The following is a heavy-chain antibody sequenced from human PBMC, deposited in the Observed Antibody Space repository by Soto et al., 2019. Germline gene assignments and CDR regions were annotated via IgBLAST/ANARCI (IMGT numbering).Heavy chain of an antibody. V-gene: IGHV1-18*01. CDR3: ARETPPTDY. Sequence: QVQLVQSGAEVKKPGASVKVSCKTSGYTFTSYHISWVRQAPGQGLEWMGWISAYNTNTNYAQKFQGRVTMTTDTLTSTAYRELRSLISDDTAVYYCARETPPTDYWGQGTLVTVSS. CDR1: GYTFTSYH. CDR2: ISAYNTNT. J-gene: IGHJ4*02.